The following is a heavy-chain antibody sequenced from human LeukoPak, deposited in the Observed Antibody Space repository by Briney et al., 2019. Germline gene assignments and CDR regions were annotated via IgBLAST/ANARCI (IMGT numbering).Heavy chain of an antibody. Sequence: SETLSLTCTVSGGSISSYYWSWIRQPPGKGLEWIGYIYYSGSTNYNPSLKSRVTISVDTSKNQFSLKLSSVTAADTAVYYCARVSPIARYCSSTSCHKGYGMDVWGQGTMVTVS. D-gene: IGHD2-2*02. J-gene: IGHJ6*02. CDR1: GGSISSYY. V-gene: IGHV4-59*01. CDR2: IYYSGST. CDR3: ARVSPIARYCSSTSCHKGYGMDV.